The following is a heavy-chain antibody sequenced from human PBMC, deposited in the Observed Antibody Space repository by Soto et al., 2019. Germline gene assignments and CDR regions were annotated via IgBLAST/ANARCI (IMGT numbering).Heavy chain of an antibody. Sequence: PSETLCLTCTVYGGSISSCGYYWSWIRQHPGKGLEWIGYIYYSGSTYYNPSLKSRVTISVDTSKNQFSLKLSSVTAADTAVYYCARERYDILTGYPNYFDYWGQGTQVT. V-gene: IGHV4-31*03. CDR1: GGSISSCGYY. J-gene: IGHJ4*02. CDR2: IYYSGST. CDR3: ARERYDILTGYPNYFDY. D-gene: IGHD3-9*01.